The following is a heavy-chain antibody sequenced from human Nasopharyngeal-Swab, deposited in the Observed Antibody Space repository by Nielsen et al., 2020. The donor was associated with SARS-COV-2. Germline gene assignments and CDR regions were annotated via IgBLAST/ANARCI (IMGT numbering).Heavy chain of an antibody. CDR1: GFTFSSYA. J-gene: IGHJ3*02. Sequence: GGSLRLSCAASGFTFSSYAMHWVRQAPGKGLEWVAVISYDGSNKYYADSVKGRFTISRDNSKNTLYLQMNSLRAEDTAVYYCARDPLRNNWNDVDAFDIWGQGTMVTVSS. CDR2: ISYDGSNK. D-gene: IGHD1-1*01. CDR3: ARDPLRNNWNDVDAFDI. V-gene: IGHV3-30-3*01.